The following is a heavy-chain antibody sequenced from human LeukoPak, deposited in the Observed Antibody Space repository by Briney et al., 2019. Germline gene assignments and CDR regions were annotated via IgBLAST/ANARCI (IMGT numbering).Heavy chain of an antibody. Sequence: GSLRLSCAASGFTFSSYAMSWVRQAPGKGLEWVSAISGSGGSTYYADSVKGRFTISRDNSKNTLYLQMNSLRAEDTAVYYCAKDIGATIWFDPWGQGTLVTVSS. CDR2: ISGSGGST. J-gene: IGHJ5*02. V-gene: IGHV3-23*01. CDR1: GFTFSSYA. D-gene: IGHD5-12*01. CDR3: AKDIGATIWFDP.